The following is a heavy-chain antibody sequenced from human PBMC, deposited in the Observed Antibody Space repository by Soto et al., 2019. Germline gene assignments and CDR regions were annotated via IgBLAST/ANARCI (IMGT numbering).Heavy chain of an antibody. Sequence: APVKVSFQASGYPLSSNSIHWVRQAPGQRLEWMGWINPAYGNTKYSQKLQGRLTITRDTSASTAYMELSSLKSEDTAVYYCATIVYDSTGYNRYLDYWGQ. CDR1: GYPLSSNS. J-gene: IGHJ4*03. V-gene: IGHV1-3*01. CDR3: ATIVYDSTGYNRYLDY. D-gene: IGHD3-22*01. CDR2: INPAYGNT.